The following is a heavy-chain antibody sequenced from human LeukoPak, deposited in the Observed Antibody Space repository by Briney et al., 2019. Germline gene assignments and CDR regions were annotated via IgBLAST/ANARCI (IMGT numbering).Heavy chain of an antibody. D-gene: IGHD3-22*01. CDR1: GYTFTGYY. V-gene: IGHV1-2*06. J-gene: IGHJ1*01. Sequence: ASVKVSCKASGYTFTGYYMHWVRQAPGQGLEWMGRINPNSGGTNYAQKFQGRVTMTRDTSTSTAYMELRSLRSDDTAVYYCARAPVVVITTAPFQHWGQGTLVTVSS. CDR3: ARAPVVVITTAPFQH. CDR2: INPNSGGT.